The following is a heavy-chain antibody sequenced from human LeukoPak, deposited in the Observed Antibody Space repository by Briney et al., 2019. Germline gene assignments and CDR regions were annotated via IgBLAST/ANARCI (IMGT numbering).Heavy chain of an antibody. J-gene: IGHJ6*03. Sequence: SETLSLTCTVSGGSLSSYYWSWIRQPAGKGLEWIGRIYTSGSTNYNPSLKSRVTMSVDTSKNQFSLKLSSVTAADTAVYYCARDKRTYDFWSGYFNYYYYYMDVWGKGTTVTVSS. V-gene: IGHV4-4*07. CDR1: GGSLSSYY. CDR3: ARDKRTYDFWSGYFNYYYYYMDV. D-gene: IGHD3-3*01. CDR2: IYTSGST.